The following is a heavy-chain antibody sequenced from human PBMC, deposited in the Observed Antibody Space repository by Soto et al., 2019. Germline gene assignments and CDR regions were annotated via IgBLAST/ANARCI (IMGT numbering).Heavy chain of an antibody. J-gene: IGHJ3*02. Sequence: QVQLVQSGAEMKKPGASVKVTCKASGYTFTTSALHWVRQAPGQRLEWMGWINTGTRNTQYSQKFQGRIIITRDTPASTAFMEQSRLTFKYTAFYYCALRTLPQPFDIWGQGTMVTVSS. CDR3: ALRTLPQPFDI. D-gene: IGHD1-1*01. CDR1: GYTFTTSA. CDR2: INTGTRNT. V-gene: IGHV1-3*04.